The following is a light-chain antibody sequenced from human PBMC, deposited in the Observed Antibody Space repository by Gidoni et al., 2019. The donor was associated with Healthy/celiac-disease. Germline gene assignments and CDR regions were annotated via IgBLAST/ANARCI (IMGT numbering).Light chain of an antibody. CDR2: QDR. J-gene: IGLJ2*01. CDR3: QAWDSSTAHVV. V-gene: IGLV3-1*01. CDR1: KLGDKY. Sequence: SYELTQPPSVSVSRGQTASLNRSGDKLGDKYACWYQQKPGQSPVLVIYQDRKRPSGIPERFSSSNSGNTATLTISGTQAMDDADYYCQAWDSSTAHVVFGGGTKLTVL.